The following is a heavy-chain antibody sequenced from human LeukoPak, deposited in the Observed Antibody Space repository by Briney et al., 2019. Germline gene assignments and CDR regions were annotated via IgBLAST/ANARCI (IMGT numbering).Heavy chain of an antibody. D-gene: IGHD5-18*01. CDR2: IYYSGST. Sequence: KPSETLSLTCTVSGGSISSHYWSWIRQPPGKGLEWIGYIYYSGSTNYNPSLKSRVTISADTSKNQFSLKLSSVTAADTAVYYCARATAMAPKGYYHYYMDVWGNGTTVTVSS. V-gene: IGHV4-59*11. CDR3: ARATAMAPKGYYHYYMDV. J-gene: IGHJ6*03. CDR1: GGSISSHY.